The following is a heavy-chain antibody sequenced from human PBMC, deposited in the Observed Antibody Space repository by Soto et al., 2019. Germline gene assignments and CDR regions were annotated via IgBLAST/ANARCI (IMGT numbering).Heavy chain of an antibody. J-gene: IGHJ3*02. Sequence: EVQLVESGGGLVKPGGSLRLSCAASGFTFSSYSMNWVRQAPGKGLEWVSYISSSSSYIYYADSVKGRFTIARDNAKNALYLQMNSQRAEDTAVYYCARWGTVAARLYAFDIWGQGTMVTVSS. CDR1: GFTFSSYS. D-gene: IGHD6-6*01. V-gene: IGHV3-21*05. CDR3: ARWGTVAARLYAFDI. CDR2: ISSSSSYI.